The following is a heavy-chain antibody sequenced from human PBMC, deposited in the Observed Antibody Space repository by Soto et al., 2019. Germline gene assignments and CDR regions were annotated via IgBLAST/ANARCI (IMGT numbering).Heavy chain of an antibody. CDR1: GYTFTSYG. CDR3: ARDGLNSGYDSDYYYYGMDV. V-gene: IGHV1-18*01. D-gene: IGHD5-12*01. J-gene: IGHJ6*02. CDR2: ISAYNGKT. Sequence: ASVKVSCKASGYTFTSYGISWVRQAPGQGLEWMGWISAYNGKTNYAQKLQGRVTMTTDTSTSTAYMELRSLRSDDTAVYYCARDGLNSGYDSDYYYYGMDVWGQGTTVTVSS.